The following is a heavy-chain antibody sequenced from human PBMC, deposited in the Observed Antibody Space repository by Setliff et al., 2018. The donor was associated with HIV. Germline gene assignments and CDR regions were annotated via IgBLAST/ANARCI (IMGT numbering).Heavy chain of an antibody. J-gene: IGHJ5*02. CDR2: VIPILGIA. D-gene: IGHD2-2*02. CDR3: AKEQEIGSYLDP. Sequence: SVKVSCKASGGTFSSYAISWVRQAPGQGLEWMGGVIPILGIANYAQNFQGRLTISADKSTRTAYLELSSLRSDDSAVYFCAKEQEIGSYLDPWGQGTLVTVSS. CDR1: GGTFSSYA. V-gene: IGHV1-69*10.